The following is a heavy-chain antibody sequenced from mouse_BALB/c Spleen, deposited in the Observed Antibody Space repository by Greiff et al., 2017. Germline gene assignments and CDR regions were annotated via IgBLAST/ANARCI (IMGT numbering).Heavy chain of an antibody. V-gene: IGHV1S127*01. CDR2: IDPSDSYT. CDR1: GYTFTSYW. Sequence: VQLQQPGAELVKPGASVKMSCKASGYTFTSYWMHWVKQRPGQGLEWIGVIDPSDSYTSYNQKFKGKATLTVDTSSSTAYMQLSSLTSEDSAVYYCTVMKGYWGQGTTLTVSS. D-gene: IGHD2-3*01. CDR3: TVMKGY. J-gene: IGHJ2*01.